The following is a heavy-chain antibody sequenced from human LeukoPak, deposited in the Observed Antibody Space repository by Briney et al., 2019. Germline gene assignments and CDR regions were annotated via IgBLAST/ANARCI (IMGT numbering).Heavy chain of an antibody. CDR1: GFTFSSYG. CDR2: ISYDGSNK. Sequence: GGSLRLSCAASGFTFSSYGMHWVRQAPGKGLEWVAVISYDGSNKYYADSVKGRFTISRDNSKNTLYLQMNSLRAEDTAVYYCAKDRDDDILTGHNWFDPWGQGTLVTVSS. D-gene: IGHD3-9*01. CDR3: AKDRDDDILTGHNWFDP. V-gene: IGHV3-30*18. J-gene: IGHJ5*02.